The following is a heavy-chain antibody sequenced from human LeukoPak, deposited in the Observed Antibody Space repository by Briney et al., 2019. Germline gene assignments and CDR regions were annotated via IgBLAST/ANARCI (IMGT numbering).Heavy chain of an antibody. J-gene: IGHJ4*02. V-gene: IGHV4-39*01. Sequence: SETLSLTCTVSGGSISGSSYYWGWIRQPPGKGLEWIGSIYYSGSTYYNPSLKSRVTISVDTSKNQFSLKLSSVTAADTAVYYCARYGQTAMVDYWGQGTLVTVSS. CDR1: GGSISGSSYY. CDR2: IYYSGST. CDR3: ARYGQTAMVDY. D-gene: IGHD5-18*01.